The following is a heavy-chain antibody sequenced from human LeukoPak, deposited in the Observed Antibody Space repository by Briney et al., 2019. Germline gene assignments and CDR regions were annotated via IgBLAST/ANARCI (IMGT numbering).Heavy chain of an antibody. CDR2: ISAYNGNR. CDR1: GYTFTHYG. V-gene: IGHV1-18*01. Sequence: ASVKVACKTCGYTFTHYGITWVRQAPGQGLELMGHISAYNGNRKYVQKFQDRVSMTIDTYTSTAYMELMSLTSDDTAVYYCARRFLSGYLYYFDSWGQGTLVSVSS. J-gene: IGHJ4*02. CDR3: ARRFLSGYLYYFDS. D-gene: IGHD5-12*01.